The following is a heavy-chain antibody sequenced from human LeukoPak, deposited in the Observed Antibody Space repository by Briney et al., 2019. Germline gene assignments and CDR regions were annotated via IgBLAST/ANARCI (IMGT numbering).Heavy chain of an antibody. V-gene: IGHV3-21*01. D-gene: IGHD3-16*01. J-gene: IGHJ6*02. CDR2: ISSSSSNI. CDR1: GFTFSDHY. CDR3: ARPRGIYYYYGMDV. Sequence: GGSLRLSCAASGFTFSDHYMNWVRQAPGKGLEWVSSISSSSSNIYHADSVKGRFTISRDNAKNSLYLQMNSLRAEDTAVYYCARPRGIYYYYGMDVWGQGTTVTVSS.